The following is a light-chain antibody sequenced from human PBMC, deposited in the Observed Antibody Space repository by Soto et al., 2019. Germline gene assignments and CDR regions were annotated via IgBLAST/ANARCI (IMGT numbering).Light chain of an antibody. CDR3: SSYAGSNTEV. J-gene: IGLJ2*01. Sequence: QSALAQPPSASGSPGQSVTISCTGTSSDVGGYKFVSWYQHHPGKAPKLMIYEVSKRPSGVPDRFSGSKAGNTASLTVSGLQAGDEADYYCSSYAGSNTEVFGGGTKVTVL. CDR1: SSDVGGYKF. CDR2: EVS. V-gene: IGLV2-8*01.